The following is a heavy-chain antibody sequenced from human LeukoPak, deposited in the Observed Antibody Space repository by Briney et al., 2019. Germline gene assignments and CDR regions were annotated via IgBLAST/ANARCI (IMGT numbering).Heavy chain of an antibody. CDR1: GFTFSSYS. D-gene: IGHD6-13*01. CDR2: ISGSSSYI. J-gene: IGHJ4*02. CDR3: AREGGELSPGYSSSWYGY. Sequence: GGSLRLSCAASGFTFSSYSMNWVRQAPGKGLEWVSSISGSSSYIYYADSVKGRFTISRDNAKNSLYLQMNSLRAEDTAVYYCAREGGELSPGYSSSWYGYWGQGTLVTVSS. V-gene: IGHV3-21*01.